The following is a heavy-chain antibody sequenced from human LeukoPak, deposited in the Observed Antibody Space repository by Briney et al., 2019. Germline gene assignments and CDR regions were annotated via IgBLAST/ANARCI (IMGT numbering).Heavy chain of an antibody. J-gene: IGHJ4*02. Sequence: GGSLRLSCAASGFTFSSYSMNWIRQAPGKGLEWVSYISSGAGTIYYADSVKGRFTVSRDNAKNSLYLQMNSLRAEDTAVYYCARDLGYNYGSDYWGQGTLVTVSS. D-gene: IGHD5-18*01. CDR3: ARDLGYNYGSDY. V-gene: IGHV3-48*04. CDR1: GFTFSSYS. CDR2: ISSGAGTI.